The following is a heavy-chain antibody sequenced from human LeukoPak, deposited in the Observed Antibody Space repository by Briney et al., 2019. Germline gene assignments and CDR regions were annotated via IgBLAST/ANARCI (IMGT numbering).Heavy chain of an antibody. CDR3: ARSEDYDILTSFDP. V-gene: IGHV3-23*01. Sequence: PGGSLRLSCAASGFTFSSYAMSWVRQAPGKGLDWVSAISGSGGSTYYADSVKGRFTISRDNSKNTLYLQMNSLRAEDTAVYYCARSEDYDILTSFDPRGQGTLVTVSS. D-gene: IGHD3-9*01. CDR1: GFTFSSYA. J-gene: IGHJ5*02. CDR2: ISGSGGST.